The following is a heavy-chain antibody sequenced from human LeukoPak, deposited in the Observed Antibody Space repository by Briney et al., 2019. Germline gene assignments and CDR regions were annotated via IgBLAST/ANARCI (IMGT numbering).Heavy chain of an antibody. CDR2: ISAYNGNT. J-gene: IGHJ5*02. CDR1: GYTFTSYG. V-gene: IGHV1-18*01. D-gene: IGHD3-22*01. Sequence: AASVKVSCKASGYTFTSYGISWVRQAPGQGLEWMGWISAYNGNTNYAQKLQGRVTMTTDTSTSTAYMELRSLRSDDTAVYYCARAGVYYYDSSAYYPNWFDPWGQGTLVTVSS. CDR3: ARAGVYYYDSSAYYPNWFDP.